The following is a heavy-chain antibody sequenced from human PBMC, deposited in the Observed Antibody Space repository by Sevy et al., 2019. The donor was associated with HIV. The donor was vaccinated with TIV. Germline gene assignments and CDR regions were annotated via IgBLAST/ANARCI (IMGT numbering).Heavy chain of an antibody. CDR2: IFGSGGGT. CDR1: GFTFSSYA. CDR3: AGGRYDSSGSFDAFDI. Sequence: GGSLRLSCAASGFTFSSYAMNWVRQAPGKGLEWVSTIFGSGGGTYYGDSVKGRFTISRDNSKNTLYLQMNSLRAEDTAVYYCAGGRYDSSGSFDAFDIWGQGTMVTVSS. J-gene: IGHJ3*02. V-gene: IGHV3-23*01. D-gene: IGHD3-22*01.